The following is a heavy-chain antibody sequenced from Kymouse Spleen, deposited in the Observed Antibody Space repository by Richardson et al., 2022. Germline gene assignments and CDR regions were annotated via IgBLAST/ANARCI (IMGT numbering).Heavy chain of an antibody. D-gene: IGHD3-3*01. Sequence: EVQLVESGGGLVKPGGSLRLSCAASGFTFSNAWMSWVRQAPGKGLEWVGRIKSKTDGGTTDYAAPVKGRFTISRDDSKNTLYLQMNSLKTEDTAVYYCTTEGIFGVVIIPEAYFDYWGQGTLVTVSS. V-gene: IGHV3-15*01. CDR3: TTEGIFGVVIIPEAYFDY. CDR1: GFTFSNAW. J-gene: IGHJ4*02. CDR2: IKSKTDGGTT.